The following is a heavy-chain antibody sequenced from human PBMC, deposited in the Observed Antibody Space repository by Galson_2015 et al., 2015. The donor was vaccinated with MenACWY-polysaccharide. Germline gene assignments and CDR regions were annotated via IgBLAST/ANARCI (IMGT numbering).Heavy chain of an antibody. CDR1: GSTFGSYW. D-gene: IGHD2-2*01. J-gene: IGHJ4*02. V-gene: IGHV3-7*01. Sequence: SLRLSCAASGSTFGSYWLGWFRHPPGKRLEWVANIRQDGNEKYYLDSVKGRFTISRDNAKSSLYLQMNSLRAEDTAVYYCARVSMPTYFDYWGQGTLVTVSS. CDR2: IRQDGNEK. CDR3: ARVSMPTYFDY.